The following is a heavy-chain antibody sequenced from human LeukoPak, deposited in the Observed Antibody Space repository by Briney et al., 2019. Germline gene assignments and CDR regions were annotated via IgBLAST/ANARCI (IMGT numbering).Heavy chain of an antibody. CDR1: GGSITSVGYS. CDR2: IYYRGIT. V-gene: IGHV4-31*03. CDR3: ARFLVVPGSHEFYFDS. Sequence: SETLSLTCTISGGSITSVGYSWNWIRQLPGKGLEWIGNIYYRGITYYNPSLKSRVTISVDTSKTHFSLTLNSVTAADTAVYYCARFLVVPGSHEFYFDSWGQGTLVAVSS. D-gene: IGHD2-2*01. J-gene: IGHJ4*02.